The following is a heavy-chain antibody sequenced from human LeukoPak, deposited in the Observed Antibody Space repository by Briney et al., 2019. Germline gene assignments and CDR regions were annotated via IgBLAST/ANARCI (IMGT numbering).Heavy chain of an antibody. CDR2: INWNGGST. CDR1: GFTFDDYG. D-gene: IGHD3-22*01. Sequence: QSGGSLRLSCATSGFTFDDYGMSWVRQAPGKGLEWVSDINWNGGSTGYADSVKGRFTISRDNAKNSLYLQMNSLRAEDAALYYCARNGRPIVVEWYFDLWGRGTLVTVSS. CDR3: ARNGRPIVVEWYFDL. V-gene: IGHV3-20*04. J-gene: IGHJ2*01.